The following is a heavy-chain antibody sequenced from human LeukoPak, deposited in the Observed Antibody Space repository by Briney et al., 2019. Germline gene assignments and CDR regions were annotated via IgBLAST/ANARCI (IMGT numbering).Heavy chain of an antibody. CDR1: GGSISSSSYY. J-gene: IGHJ4*02. CDR3: ARALSYAGFDY. Sequence: SETLSLTCTVSGGSISSSSYYWGWIRQPPGRGLEWIGSIYYSGSTYYNPSLKSRVTISVDTSKNQFSLKLSSVTAADTAVYYCARALSYAGFDYWGQGTLVTVSS. V-gene: IGHV4-39*01. CDR2: IYYSGST. D-gene: IGHD2-2*01.